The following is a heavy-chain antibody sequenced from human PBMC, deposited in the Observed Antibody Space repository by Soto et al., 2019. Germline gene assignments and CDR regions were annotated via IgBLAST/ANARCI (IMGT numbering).Heavy chain of an antibody. CDR1: GFTFSNAW. D-gene: IGHD2-8*01. CDR3: TTDWLGYCTNGVRYTIDD. J-gene: IGHJ4*02. CDR2: IKSKTDGGTT. Sequence: PGGSLRLSCAASGFTFSNAWMSWVRQAPGKGLEWVGRIKSKTDGGTTDYAAPVKGRFTISRDDSKNTLYLQMNSLKTEDTAVNYCTTDWLGYCTNGVRYTIDDWGQGTRVTVSS. V-gene: IGHV3-15*01.